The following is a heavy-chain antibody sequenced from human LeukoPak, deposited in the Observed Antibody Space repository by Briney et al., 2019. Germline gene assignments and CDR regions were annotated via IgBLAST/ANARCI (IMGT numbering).Heavy chain of an antibody. CDR2: INPSGGST. D-gene: IGHD3-22*01. J-gene: IGHJ1*01. Sequence: ASVKVSCKASGYTFTSYYMHWVRPAPGQGLEWMGIINPSGGSTSYAQKFQGRVTMTRDMSTSTVYMELSSLRSEDTAVYYCARGSDYDSSGYSEYFQHWGQGTLVTVSS. CDR3: ARGSDYDSSGYSEYFQH. CDR1: GYTFTSYY. V-gene: IGHV1-46*01.